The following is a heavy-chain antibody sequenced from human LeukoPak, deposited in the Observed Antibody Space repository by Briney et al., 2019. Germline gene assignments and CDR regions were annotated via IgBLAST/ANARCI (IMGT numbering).Heavy chain of an antibody. J-gene: IGHJ4*02. V-gene: IGHV4-34*01. Sequence: PSETLSFTCAVYGGSFSGYYWSWIRQPPGKGLEWIGEINHSGSTNYNPSLKSRVTISVDTSKNQFSLKLSSVTAADTAVYYCAREGYDILTGYPTALDYWGQGTLVTVSS. CDR3: AREGYDILTGYPTALDY. CDR1: GGSFSGYY. CDR2: INHSGST. D-gene: IGHD3-9*01.